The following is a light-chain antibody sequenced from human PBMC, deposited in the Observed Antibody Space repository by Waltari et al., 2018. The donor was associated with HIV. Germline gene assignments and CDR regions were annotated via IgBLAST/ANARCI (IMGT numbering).Light chain of an antibody. V-gene: IGKV1-12*01. J-gene: IGKJ4*01. CDR2: ATS. CDR3: QQASTLPLT. CDR1: QSIGRW. Sequence: DIPMTQSPSSASASVGDKVTITCRASQSIGRWLVWYQQTPGKAPKLLIYATSTLQPGVPSRFSGSGSGTTFALTITSLQPEDFATYYCQQASTLPLTFGGGTKVEIK.